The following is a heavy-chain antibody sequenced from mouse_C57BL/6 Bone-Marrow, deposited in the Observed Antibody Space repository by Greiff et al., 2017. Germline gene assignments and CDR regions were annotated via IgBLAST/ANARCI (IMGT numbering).Heavy chain of an antibody. D-gene: IGHD4-1*01. J-gene: IGHJ2*01. CDR1: GFTFSSYG. CDR2: ISSGGSYT. V-gene: IGHV5-6*01. Sequence: EVQGVESGGDLVKPGGSLKLSCAASGFTFSSYGMSWVRQTPDKRLEWVATISSGGSYTYYPDSVKGRFTITRDKAKNTLYLQMSRLKSEDTAMYYCTRLAGTYFDYWGQGTTLTVSS. CDR3: TRLAGTYFDY.